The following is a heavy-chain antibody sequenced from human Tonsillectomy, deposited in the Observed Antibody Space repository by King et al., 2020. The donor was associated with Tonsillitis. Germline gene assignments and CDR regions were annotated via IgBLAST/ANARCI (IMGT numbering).Heavy chain of an antibody. V-gene: IGHV3-43D*03. CDR2: ISWDGGRT. D-gene: IGHD1-14*01. Sequence: VQLVESGGVVVQPGGSLRLSCAASGFTFDNYAMHWVRHAPGKGLEWVSLISWDGGRTYYADSVKGRFTISRDNSKKSLYLQMNSLRPEDTALYYCAKGYEHLDYYYYGMDVWGQGTTVTVSS. CDR1: GFTFDNYA. CDR3: AKGYEHLDYYYYGMDV. J-gene: IGHJ6*02.